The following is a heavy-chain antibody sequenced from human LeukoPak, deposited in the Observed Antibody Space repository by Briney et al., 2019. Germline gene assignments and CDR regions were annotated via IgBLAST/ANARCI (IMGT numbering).Heavy chain of an antibody. CDR3: ARERPYSDSSRSRFDY. V-gene: IGHV1-46*01. J-gene: IGHJ4*02. CDR1: GYTFTNYY. CDR2: INPSGGST. D-gene: IGHD6-6*01. Sequence: GASVKVSCKASGYTFTNYYIHWVRQAPGQGLEWAGIINPSGGSTSYAQKFQGRVTMTRDTSTSTVYMELSSLRSEDTAVYYCARERPYSDSSRSRFDYWGQGTLVTVSS.